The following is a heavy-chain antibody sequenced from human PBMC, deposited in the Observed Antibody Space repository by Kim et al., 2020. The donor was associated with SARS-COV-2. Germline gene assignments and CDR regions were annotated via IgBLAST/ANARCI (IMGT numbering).Heavy chain of an antibody. CDR3: ARGGSYSFVY. CDR1: GFNFREYW. CDR2: LNEDGSEK. J-gene: IGHJ4*02. D-gene: IGHD5-12*01. Sequence: GGSLRLSCAASGFNFREYWMRWVRQSPGKGLERVADLNEDGSEKFYMDSVRGRFTISRDNAKNALFLQMNSRRAEDAALYYCARGGSYSFVYWGQGSRVTVSS. V-gene: IGHV3-7*01.